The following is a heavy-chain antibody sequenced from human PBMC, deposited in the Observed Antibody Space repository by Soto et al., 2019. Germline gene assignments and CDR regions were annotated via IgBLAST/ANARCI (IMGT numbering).Heavy chain of an antibody. CDR1: GFSFSSFG. D-gene: IGHD1-26*01. CDR3: AKDGEWELLPAYGMDV. Sequence: PGGSLRLSCTASGFSFSSFGMHWVRQAPGKGLEWVAGLSFDGITKHYADSVKGQFTISRDNSKNTMYLQMNSLRPEDTAIYYCAKDGEWELLPAYGMDVWGHGTTVTVSS. CDR2: LSFDGITK. V-gene: IGHV3-30*18. J-gene: IGHJ6*01.